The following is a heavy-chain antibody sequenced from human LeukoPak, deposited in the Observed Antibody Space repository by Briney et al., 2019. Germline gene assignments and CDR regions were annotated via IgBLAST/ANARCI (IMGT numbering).Heavy chain of an antibody. CDR1: GGTFSSYA. CDR2: IIPIFGTA. Sequence: SVKVSCTASGGTFSSYAISWVRQAPGQGLEWMGGIIPIFGTANYAQKFQGRVTITADESTSTAYMELSSLRSEDTAVYYCAREYDLAHFDWLFSSWGQGTLVTVSS. V-gene: IGHV1-69*13. D-gene: IGHD3-9*01. CDR3: AREYDLAHFDWLFSS. J-gene: IGHJ5*02.